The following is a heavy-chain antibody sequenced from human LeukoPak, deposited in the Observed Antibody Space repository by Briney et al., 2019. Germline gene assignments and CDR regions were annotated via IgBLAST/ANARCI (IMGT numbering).Heavy chain of an antibody. CDR3: ARGQKGQYYYGSGSYFGY. CDR2: INPNNGGT. V-gene: IGHV1-2*02. CDR1: GYTFTDYY. J-gene: IGHJ4*02. D-gene: IGHD3-10*01. Sequence: ASVKVSCKASGYTFTDYYMHWVRQAPGQGLEWMGWINPNNGGTTYAQEFQGRVTVTRDTSISTGYMDLSGLRSEDTAVYYCARGQKGQYYYGSGSYFGYWGQGTLVTVSS.